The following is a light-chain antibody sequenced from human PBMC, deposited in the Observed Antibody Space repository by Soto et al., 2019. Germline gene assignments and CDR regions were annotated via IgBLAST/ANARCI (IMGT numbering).Light chain of an antibody. Sequence: EIVLTQSPATLSLSPGERATLSCRASQSVNSYLAWYQQKPGQAPRLLFYDALNMATGIPARCSGSGSGTDFTLSIDSLEPEDFAVYYCQERSDWPPWTFGQGTRVEVK. CDR3: QERSDWPPWT. V-gene: IGKV3-11*01. CDR2: DAL. J-gene: IGKJ1*01. CDR1: QSVNSY.